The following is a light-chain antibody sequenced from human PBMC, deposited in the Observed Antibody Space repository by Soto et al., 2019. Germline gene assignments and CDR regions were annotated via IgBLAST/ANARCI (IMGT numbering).Light chain of an antibody. J-gene: IGKJ4*01. V-gene: IGKV3-20*01. CDR1: QSVNSIY. CDR3: QQYGGSPLT. Sequence: VLTQSPGTLSLSPGETATLSCRASQSVNSIYLAWYQHKPGQAPRLLSYGASSRASGIPDRFSGSGSGTDFTLTISRLEPEDVALYYCQQYGGSPLTFGGGTKVDIK. CDR2: GAS.